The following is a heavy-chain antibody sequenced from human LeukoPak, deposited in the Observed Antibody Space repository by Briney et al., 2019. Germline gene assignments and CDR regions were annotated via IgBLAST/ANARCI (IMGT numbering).Heavy chain of an antibody. J-gene: IGHJ4*02. Sequence: VGTLRLSCAASVFTFSSDDRYCVRHAPGEGLEYVLGISSDGGSTYYAKSVMGRLLLFRDNSKNTLYLQMGSLRAEDMAVSYCARVVLSSGWLDYWGPGTLVSASS. D-gene: IGHD3-22*01. CDR1: VFTFSSDD. V-gene: IGHV3-64*01. CDR2: ISSDGGST. CDR3: ARVVLSSGWLDY.